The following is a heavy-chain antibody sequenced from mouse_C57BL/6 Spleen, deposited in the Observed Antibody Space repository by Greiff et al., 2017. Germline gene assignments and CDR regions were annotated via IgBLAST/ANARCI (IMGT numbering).Heavy chain of an antibody. CDR3: ARSRGSDY. D-gene: IGHD1-1*01. Sequence: VQLQQPGAELVKPGASVKLSCKASGYTFTSYWMQWVKQRPGQGLEWIGEIDPSDSYTNYNQKFKGKATLTVDTSSSTAYMQLSSLTSEDSAVYYCARSRGSDYWGQGTTLTVSS. CDR1: GYTFTSYW. V-gene: IGHV1-50*01. CDR2: IDPSDSYT. J-gene: IGHJ2*01.